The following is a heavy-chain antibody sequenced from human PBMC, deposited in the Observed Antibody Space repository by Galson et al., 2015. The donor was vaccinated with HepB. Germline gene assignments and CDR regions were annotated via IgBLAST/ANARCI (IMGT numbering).Heavy chain of an antibody. CDR1: GFTFTSSA. J-gene: IGHJ3*02. Sequence: SVKVSCKASGFTFTSSAMQWVRQARGQRLEWIGWIVVGSGNTNYAQKFQERVTITRDMSTSTAYMELSSLRSEDTAVYYCAAVVDLVVVPAAGADAFDIWGQGTMVTVSS. D-gene: IGHD2-2*01. V-gene: IGHV1-58*02. CDR3: AAVVDLVVVPAAGADAFDI. CDR2: IVVGSGNT.